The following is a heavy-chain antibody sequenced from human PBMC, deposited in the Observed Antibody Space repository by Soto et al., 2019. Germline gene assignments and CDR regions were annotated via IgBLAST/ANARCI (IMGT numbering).Heavy chain of an antibody. D-gene: IGHD3-3*01. J-gene: IGHJ4*02. CDR1: GFTFSNYG. V-gene: IGHV3-30*18. CDR3: AKARTYYDFWSGYFDY. CDR2: TSYDGSNK. Sequence: GGSLRLSCAASGFTFSNYGMHWVRQAPGKGLEWVAVTSYDGSNKYYADSVKGRFTISRDNSKNTVYLQMDSLRAEDTAVYYCAKARTYYDFWSGYFDYWGQGTLVTVSS.